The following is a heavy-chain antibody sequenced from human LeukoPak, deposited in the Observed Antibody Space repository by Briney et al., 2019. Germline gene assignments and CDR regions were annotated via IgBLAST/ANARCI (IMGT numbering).Heavy chain of an antibody. Sequence: SETPSLTCTVSGGSISSYYWSWIRQPPGKGLEWIGYIYYSGSTNYNPSLKSRVTISVDTSKNQFPLKLSSVTAADTAVYYCARIQDDFWSGYYPYYFDYWGQGTLVTVSS. CDR2: IYYSGST. J-gene: IGHJ4*02. D-gene: IGHD3-3*01. CDR1: GGSISSYY. V-gene: IGHV4-59*01. CDR3: ARIQDDFWSGYYPYYFDY.